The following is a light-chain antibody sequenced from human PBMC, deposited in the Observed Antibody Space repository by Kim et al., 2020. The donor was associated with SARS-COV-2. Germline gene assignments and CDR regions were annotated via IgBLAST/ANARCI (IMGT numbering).Light chain of an antibody. J-gene: IGKJ2*01. V-gene: IGKV1-39*01. CDR2: AAS. CDR3: QQSDSQPYT. Sequence: SASVGDRVTITCRASQSISNHLNWYQHKPGKAPKLLINAASSLQTEIPSRFSGSGSGTDFTLSISNLQPEDIATYFCQQSDSQPYTFGQGTKLEIK. CDR1: QSISNH.